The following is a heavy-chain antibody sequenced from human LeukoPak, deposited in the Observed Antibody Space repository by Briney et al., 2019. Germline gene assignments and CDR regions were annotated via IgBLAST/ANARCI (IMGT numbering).Heavy chain of an antibody. CDR3: ARSYPNNSYGYNSH. CDR1: GYSFTSYD. Sequence: GASVNVSCKASGYSFTSYDINWVRQATGQGLEWMGWMNPNSGNTGYAQKFQGRVTMTRNTSISTAYMELSSLRSEDTAVYYCARSYPNNSYGYNSHWGQGTLVTVSS. CDR2: MNPNSGNT. D-gene: IGHD5-18*01. J-gene: IGHJ4*02. V-gene: IGHV1-8*01.